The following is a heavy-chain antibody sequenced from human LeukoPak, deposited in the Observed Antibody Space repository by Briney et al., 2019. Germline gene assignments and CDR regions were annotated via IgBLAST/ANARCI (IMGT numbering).Heavy chain of an antibody. CDR2: IKQDGSEK. J-gene: IGHJ4*02. Sequence: GGSLRLSCAASGFTFSSYWMSWVRQAPGKGLEWVANIKQDGSEKYYVDSVKGRFTISRDNAKNSLYLQMSSLRSEDTAFYYCAREFAVADPAFDDWGQGTLVTVSS. CDR3: AREFAVADPAFDD. D-gene: IGHD6-19*01. CDR1: GFTFSSYW. V-gene: IGHV3-7*03.